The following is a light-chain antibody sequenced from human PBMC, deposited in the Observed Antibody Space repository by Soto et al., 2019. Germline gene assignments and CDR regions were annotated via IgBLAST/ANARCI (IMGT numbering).Light chain of an antibody. CDR3: QQRSDWPSS. CDR2: DAS. J-gene: IGKJ4*01. V-gene: IGKV3-11*01. CDR1: QSVSRY. Sequence: EIVLTQSPATLSLSPGERSTLSCRASQSVSRYLAWYQQKPGQAPSLLIYDASNRATGIPARFSGSGSGTDFTLTISSLEPEDCAVYYCQQRSDWPSSFGGGTKVQIK.